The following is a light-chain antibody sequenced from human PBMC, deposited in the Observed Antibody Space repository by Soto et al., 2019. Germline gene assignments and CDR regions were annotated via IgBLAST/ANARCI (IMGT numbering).Light chain of an antibody. CDR1: QSVSSN. CDR3: QQYNNWPPDT. Sequence: EIVMTQSPATLSVSPGERATLSCRASQSVSSNLAWYQQKPGQAPRLLIYGASTRATGIPARFSGSGSGTEFTLTISSLQSVDFAVYYCQQYNNWPPDTFGQGTKLEIK. V-gene: IGKV3-15*01. J-gene: IGKJ2*01. CDR2: GAS.